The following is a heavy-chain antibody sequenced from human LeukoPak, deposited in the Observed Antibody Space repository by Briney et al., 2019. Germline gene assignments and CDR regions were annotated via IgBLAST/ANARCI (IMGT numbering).Heavy chain of an antibody. J-gene: IGHJ4*02. D-gene: IGHD6-19*01. CDR2: INPYSGGT. Sequence: ASVKVSCKASGYTFIDYYMHWVRQAPGQGLEWMGWINPYSGGTNYAEKFQGRVTITRDTSITTAYMELSSLRSDDTAMYYCATLRRSGWYIGDWGQGTLVTVSS. CDR1: GYTFIDYY. V-gene: IGHV1-2*02. CDR3: ATLRRSGWYIGD.